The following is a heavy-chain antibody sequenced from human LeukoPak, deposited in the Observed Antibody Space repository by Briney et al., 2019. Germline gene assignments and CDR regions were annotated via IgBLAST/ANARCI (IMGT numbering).Heavy chain of an antibody. J-gene: IGHJ5*02. D-gene: IGHD2-2*01. V-gene: IGHV3-64D*06. CDR3: VKGYCSSTSCQKYNWFDP. CDR2: ISSNGGST. CDR1: GFTFSSYA. Sequence: PGGSLRLSCSASGFTFSSYAMHWVRQAPGKGLEYVSAISSNGGSTYYADSVKGRFTISRDNSKNTLYLQMSSLRAEDTAVYYCVKGYCSSTSCQKYNWFDPWGQGTLVTVSS.